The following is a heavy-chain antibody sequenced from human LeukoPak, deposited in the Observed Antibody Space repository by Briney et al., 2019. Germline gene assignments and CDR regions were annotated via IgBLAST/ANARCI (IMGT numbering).Heavy chain of an antibody. CDR2: ISSSSSYI. J-gene: IGHJ4*02. CDR3: ARRTNDFDY. CDR1: GFTFSSYS. Sequence: GGSLRLSCAASGFTFSSYSMNWVRQAPGKGLEWVSSISSSSSYIYYADSLKGRFAISRDNAKNSLYLQMNSLRAEDTAVYYCARRTNDFDYWGQGTLVTVSS. V-gene: IGHV3-21*01. D-gene: IGHD2-8*01.